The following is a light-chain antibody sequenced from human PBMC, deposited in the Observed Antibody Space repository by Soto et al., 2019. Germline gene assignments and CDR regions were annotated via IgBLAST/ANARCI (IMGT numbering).Light chain of an antibody. V-gene: IGKV3-20*01. CDR2: GVS. CDR1: QSVSSTS. CDR3: QQYDSSVWT. J-gene: IGKJ1*01. Sequence: EIVLTQSPGTLSLSPGERATLSCRASQSVSSTSLAWYRQKPGQAPRLLMYGVSSRATGIPDRFSGSGSGTDFTLTINRLEPEDFAVYFCQQYDSSVWTFGQGTKVDIK.